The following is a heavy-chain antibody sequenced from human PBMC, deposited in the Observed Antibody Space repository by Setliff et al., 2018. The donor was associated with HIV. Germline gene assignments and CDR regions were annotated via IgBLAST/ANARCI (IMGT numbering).Heavy chain of an antibody. V-gene: IGHV3-15*07. CDR3: CKSTGWLPGN. CDR1: GFTFSNAW. CDR2: IKSKTDGGTI. Sequence: PGGSLRLSCAAAGFTFSNAWMNWVRQAPGKGLEWVGRIKSKTDGGTIDYAAPVKGRFTISRDDSKNVLYLQMDSLKTEDTAIYYCCKSTGWLPGNWGQGTLVTVSS. D-gene: IGHD2-8*02. J-gene: IGHJ4*02.